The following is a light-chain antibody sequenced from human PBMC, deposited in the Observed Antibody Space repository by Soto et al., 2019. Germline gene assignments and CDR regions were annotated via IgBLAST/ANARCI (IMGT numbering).Light chain of an antibody. CDR3: CSYAGSSTLV. CDR1: SSDVGSYNL. J-gene: IGLJ2*01. CDR2: EGT. V-gene: IGLV2-23*01. Sequence: QSALTQVGSVSGSPGQSITISCTGTSSDVGSYNLVSWYQQYPGKAPKLMIYEGTKRPSGVSNRFSGSKSGNTASLTISGLQAEDEADYYCCSYAGSSTLVFGGGTKLTGL.